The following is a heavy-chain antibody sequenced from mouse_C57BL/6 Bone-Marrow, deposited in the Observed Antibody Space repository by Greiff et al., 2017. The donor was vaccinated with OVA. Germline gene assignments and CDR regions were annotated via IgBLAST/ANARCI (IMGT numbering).Heavy chain of an antibody. CDR2: IHPNSGST. D-gene: IGHD1-1*01. J-gene: IGHJ2*01. CDR1: GYTFTSYW. Sequence: QVQLKQPGAELVKPGASVKLSCKASGYTFTSYWMHWVKQRPGQGLEWIGMIHPNSGSTNYNEKFKGKATLTVDKSSSTAYMQLSSLTSEDSAVXYCATYGTPYFDYWGQGTTLTVSS. V-gene: IGHV1-64*01. CDR3: ATYGTPYFDY.